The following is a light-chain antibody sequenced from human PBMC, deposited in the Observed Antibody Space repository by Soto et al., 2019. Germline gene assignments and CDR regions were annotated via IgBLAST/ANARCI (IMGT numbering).Light chain of an antibody. V-gene: IGKV1-33*01. J-gene: IGKJ5*01. Sequence: DIQMTQSPSSLSASVGDRVTITCQASQDIKNYLNWYQQKSGKAPKLLIYDASDLETGVPSRFSGSGSGTDFTFTINSLQPEDIATYYCQQYDNLPITLGQGTRLEIK. CDR3: QQYDNLPIT. CDR1: QDIKNY. CDR2: DAS.